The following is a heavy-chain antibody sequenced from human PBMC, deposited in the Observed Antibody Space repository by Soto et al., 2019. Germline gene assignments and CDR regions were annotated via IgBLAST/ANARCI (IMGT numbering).Heavy chain of an antibody. CDR2: IIPIFGTA. D-gene: IGHD6-13*01. Sequence: SVKVSCKASGGTFSSYAISWVRQAPVQGLEWMGGIIPIFGTANYAQKFQGRVTITADESTSTAYMELSSLRSEDTAVYYCARDYAGNHYYYGMDVWGQGTTVTVSS. CDR1: GGTFSSYA. CDR3: ARDYAGNHYYYGMDV. V-gene: IGHV1-69*01. J-gene: IGHJ6*02.